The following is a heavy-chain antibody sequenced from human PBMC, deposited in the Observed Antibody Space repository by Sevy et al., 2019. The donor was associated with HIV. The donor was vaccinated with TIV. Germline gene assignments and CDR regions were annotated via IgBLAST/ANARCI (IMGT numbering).Heavy chain of an antibody. J-gene: IGHJ4*02. V-gene: IGHV3-23*01. Sequence: GGSLRLSCAASGFDFSIYSMSWVRQAPGKRLEWVSTLSFGCGKINYADSVKGRFTISRDNSKSSVYLQMNNMRVEDTAVYYCAREGCTKPHDYWGQGTLVTVSS. CDR1: GFDFSIYS. CDR3: AREGCTKPHDY. D-gene: IGHD2-8*01. CDR2: LSFGCGKI.